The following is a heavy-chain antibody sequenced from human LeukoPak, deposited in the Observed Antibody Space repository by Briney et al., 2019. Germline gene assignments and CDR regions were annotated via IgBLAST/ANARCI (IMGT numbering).Heavy chain of an antibody. V-gene: IGHV4-39*07. CDR3: ARVVGATVYGWFDP. CDR1: GGSISSSSYY. D-gene: IGHD1-26*01. J-gene: IGHJ5*02. Sequence: SETLSLTCTVSGGSISSSSYYWGWIRQPPGKGLEWIGSVYYSGSTNYNPSLKSRVTISVDTSKNQFSLKLSSVTAADTAVYYCARVVGATVYGWFDPWGQGTLVTVSS. CDR2: VYYSGST.